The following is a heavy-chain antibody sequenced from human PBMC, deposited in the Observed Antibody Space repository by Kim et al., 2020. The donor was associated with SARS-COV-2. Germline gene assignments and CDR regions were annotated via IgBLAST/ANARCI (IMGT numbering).Heavy chain of an antibody. CDR1: GGSFSGYY. CDR3: ARGWGVATGYYFDY. Sequence: SETLSLTCAVYGGSFSGYYWSWIRQPPGKGLEWIGEINHSGSTNYNPSLKSRVTISVDTSKNQFSLKLSSVTAADTAVYYCARGWGVATGYYFDYWGQGTLVTVSS. D-gene: IGHD5-12*01. J-gene: IGHJ4*02. V-gene: IGHV4-34*01. CDR2: INHSGST.